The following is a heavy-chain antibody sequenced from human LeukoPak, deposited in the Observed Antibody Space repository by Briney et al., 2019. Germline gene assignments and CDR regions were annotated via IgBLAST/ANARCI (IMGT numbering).Heavy chain of an antibody. CDR3: ARVAPTRGYASSGYYPLDY. Sequence: SETLSLTCTVSGGSISSYYWSWIRQPPGKGLEWIGYIYYSGSTNYNPSLKSQVTIAVDTSKNQFSLRLTSVTAADTAVYYCARVAPTRGYASSGYYPLDYWGQGTLVNVSS. J-gene: IGHJ4*02. CDR1: GGSISSYY. V-gene: IGHV4-59*01. CDR2: IYYSGST. D-gene: IGHD3-22*01.